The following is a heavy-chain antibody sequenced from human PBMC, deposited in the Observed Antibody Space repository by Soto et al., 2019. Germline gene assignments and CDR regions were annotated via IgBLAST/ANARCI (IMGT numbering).Heavy chain of an antibody. J-gene: IGHJ4*02. V-gene: IGHV3-74*01. CDR3: ARRGPGTYFDY. CDR1: GFSFSTYW. CDR2: INGDGSTT. D-gene: IGHD6-13*01. Sequence: PGGSLRLSCAASGFSFSTYWMNWVRQAPGKGLVWVSRINGDGSTTVYADSVKGRFTISRDNSKNTLYLQMNSLRAEDTAVYYCARRGPGTYFDYWGQGTLVTVSS.